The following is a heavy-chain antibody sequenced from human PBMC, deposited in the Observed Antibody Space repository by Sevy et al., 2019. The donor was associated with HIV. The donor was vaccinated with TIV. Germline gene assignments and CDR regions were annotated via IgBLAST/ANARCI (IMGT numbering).Heavy chain of an antibody. J-gene: IGHJ6*02. CDR3: AREEYFYGSGTYGYGMDV. CDR2: IYYSGSR. D-gene: IGHD3-10*01. Sequence: SETLSLTCAVSGGSIRSSHWWSWVRQSPGKGLEWIGEIYYSGSRNYNPSLKSRLTISVDTSNNLFSLRLSSVTAPDTAVYYGAREEYFYGSGTYGYGMDVWGQGTTVTVSS. V-gene: IGHV4-4*02. CDR1: GGSIRSSHW.